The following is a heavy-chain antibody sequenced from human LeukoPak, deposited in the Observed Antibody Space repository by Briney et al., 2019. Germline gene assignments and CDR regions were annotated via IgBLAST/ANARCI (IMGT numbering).Heavy chain of an antibody. D-gene: IGHD3-22*01. Sequence: GGSLRLSCAASGFTFSSYGMHWVRQAPGKGLEWVAVIWYDGSNKYYADSVKGRFTISRDNSKNTLYLQMNSLRAEDTAVYYCEKDTTNYYDSSGFDYWGQGTLVTVSS. V-gene: IGHV3-33*06. CDR1: GFTFSSYG. J-gene: IGHJ4*02. CDR2: IWYDGSNK. CDR3: EKDTTNYYDSSGFDY.